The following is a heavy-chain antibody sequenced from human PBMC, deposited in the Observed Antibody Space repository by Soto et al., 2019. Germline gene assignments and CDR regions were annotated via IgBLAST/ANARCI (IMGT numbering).Heavy chain of an antibody. Sequence: QVQLVQSGAEVKKPGASVKVSCKASGYTFASHDINWVRQAPGQGLEWMGWMNPHSGNTGYAQKFHGRVTLTRDTSNSTAYLELSSLRSDDTAVYYCARGADPWGQGTLVTVSS. V-gene: IGHV1-8*01. CDR2: MNPHSGNT. CDR1: GYTFASHD. CDR3: ARGADP. J-gene: IGHJ5*02.